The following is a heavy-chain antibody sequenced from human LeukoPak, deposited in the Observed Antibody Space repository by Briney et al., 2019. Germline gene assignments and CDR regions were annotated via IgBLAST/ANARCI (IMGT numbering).Heavy chain of an antibody. CDR3: ARGLGTAYPYYYGMDV. V-gene: IGHV4-59*01. D-gene: IGHD5-18*01. Sequence: SETLSLTCAVSGGSISTYGWSWIRQPPGKGLEWIGYISDSGSTNYNPSLKSRVTISGDTSNNQFSLELSSVTAADTAVYYCARGLGTAYPYYYGMDVWGQGTTVTVSS. CDR1: GGSISTYG. J-gene: IGHJ6*02. CDR2: ISDSGST.